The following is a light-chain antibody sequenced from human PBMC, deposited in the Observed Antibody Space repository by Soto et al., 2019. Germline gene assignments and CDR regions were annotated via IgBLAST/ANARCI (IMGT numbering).Light chain of an antibody. V-gene: IGKV3-15*01. CDR2: GAS. J-gene: IGKJ1*01. CDR3: QQYNTWPLA. Sequence: EIVMTQSPATLSVSPGERATLSCRASQSVSSNLARYQQKPCQAPRLLIYGASTRATGIPARFSGRASGTDFTLNISSLQSEDFAVYYCQQYNTWPLAFGQGTKVDIK. CDR1: QSVSSN.